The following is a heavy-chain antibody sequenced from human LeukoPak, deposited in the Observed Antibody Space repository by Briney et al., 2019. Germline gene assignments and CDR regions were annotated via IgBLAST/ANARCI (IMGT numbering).Heavy chain of an antibody. J-gene: IGHJ3*01. CDR1: GFTLTELS. V-gene: IGHV1-24*01. D-gene: IGHD3-10*01. Sequence: GASVKVSCKVSGFTLTELSIHCVRHTPGKGLEWLGDRNPENAERIYAQKFQRRVTMTEDTSAETAYMELTGLRCDDKAVYYCATATLFVNGVCYSAMVRGAEDAFDVWGQGTLVTGSP. CDR2: RNPENAER. CDR3: ATATLFVNGVCYSAMVRGAEDAFDV.